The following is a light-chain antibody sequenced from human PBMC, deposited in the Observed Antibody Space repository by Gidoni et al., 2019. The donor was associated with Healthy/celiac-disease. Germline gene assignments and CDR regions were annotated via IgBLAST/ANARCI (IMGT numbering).Light chain of an antibody. CDR3: QQSYSTPRT. J-gene: IGKJ2*01. Sequence: DIQMTQSPSSLSASVGDRVTITCRASQSISSYLNWYQQKPGKAPKLLIYAASSLQSGVPSRFSGIGSGTDFTLTISSLQPEDFATYYCQQSYSTPRTLGQGTKLEIK. CDR2: AAS. CDR1: QSISSY. V-gene: IGKV1-39*01.